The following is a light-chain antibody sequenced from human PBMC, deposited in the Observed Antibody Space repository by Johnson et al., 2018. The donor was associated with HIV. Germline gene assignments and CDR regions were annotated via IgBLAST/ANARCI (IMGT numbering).Light chain of an antibody. CDR3: GTWDSSLSSGLYG. V-gene: IGLV1-51*01. CDR1: SSNIGNNY. J-gene: IGLJ1*01. Sequence: QSVLTQPPSVSAAPGQKVTISCSGSSSNIGNNYVSWYQQFPGTAPKLLIYDNNKRPSGIPDRFSGSKSGTSATLGITGLQTGDEADYYCGTWDSSLSSGLYGFGTGTEVTVL. CDR2: DNN.